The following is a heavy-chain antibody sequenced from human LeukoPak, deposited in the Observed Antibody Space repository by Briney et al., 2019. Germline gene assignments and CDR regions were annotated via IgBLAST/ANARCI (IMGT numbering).Heavy chain of an antibody. V-gene: IGHV3-7*04. D-gene: IGHD2-15*01. CDR1: GFTFSTYW. CDR2: IHQDGNEK. J-gene: IGHJ4*02. CDR3: ARGDKFSGDY. Sequence: SGGSLRLSCAASGFTFSTYWMSWVRQAPGKGLEWVANIHQDGNEKYYVDSVKGRFTISRDDAKNSLYLQMNSLRAEDTAVYYSARGDKFSGDYWGQGTLVTVSS.